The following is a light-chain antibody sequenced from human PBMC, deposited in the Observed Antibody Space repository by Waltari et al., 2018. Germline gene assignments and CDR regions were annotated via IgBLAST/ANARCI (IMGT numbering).Light chain of an antibody. CDR2: KAS. V-gene: IGKV1-5*03. J-gene: IGKJ1*01. Sequence: ASVGDRVTITCRASQSLSNWLAWYQQKPGKAPKVLIYKASTLESGVPSRFSGSGSGTEFTLTISSLQPDDFATYYCQQYRNLWTFGQGTKVEIK. CDR1: QSLSNW. CDR3: QQYRNLWT.